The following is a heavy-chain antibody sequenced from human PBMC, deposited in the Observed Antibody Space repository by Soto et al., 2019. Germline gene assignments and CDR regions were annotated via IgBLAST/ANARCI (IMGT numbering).Heavy chain of an antibody. V-gene: IGHV1-18*01. CDR1: GYTFTSYG. J-gene: IGHJ5*02. CDR3: ARRPSADWFDA. D-gene: IGHD2-2*01. Sequence: ASVKVSCKASGYTFTSYGITWVRQAPGQGLEWMGWISVHNGKTTCAQKLQGRVTMTTDTSTSTAFMELRSLRSDDTALYYCARRPSADWFDAWGQGTLVTVSS. CDR2: ISVHNGKT.